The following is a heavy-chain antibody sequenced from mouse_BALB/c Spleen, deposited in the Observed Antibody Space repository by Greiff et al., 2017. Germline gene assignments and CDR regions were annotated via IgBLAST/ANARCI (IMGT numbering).Heavy chain of an antibody. Sequence: EVKLVESGGGLVQPGGSLKLSCAASGFTFSSYTMSWVRQTPEKRLEWVAYISNGGGSTYYPDTVKGRFTISRDNAKNTLYLQMSSLKSEDTAMYYCARHAGDGYLDYWGKGTTLTVSS. D-gene: IGHD2-3*01. J-gene: IGHJ2*01. CDR1: GFTFSSYT. CDR2: ISNGGGST. CDR3: ARHAGDGYLDY. V-gene: IGHV5-12-2*01.